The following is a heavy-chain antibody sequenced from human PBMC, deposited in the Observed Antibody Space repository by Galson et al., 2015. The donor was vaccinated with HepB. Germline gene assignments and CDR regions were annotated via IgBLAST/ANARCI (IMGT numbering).Heavy chain of an antibody. J-gene: IGHJ4*02. CDR1: GFTVSSNY. Sequence: SLRLSCAASGFTVSSNYMSWVRQAPGKGLEWVSVIYSGGSTYYADSVKGRFTISRDNSKNTLYLQMNSLRAEDTAVYYCARGGRIKVGATPSDYWGQGTLVTVSS. D-gene: IGHD1-26*01. V-gene: IGHV3-66*01. CDR3: ARGGRIKVGATPSDY. CDR2: IYSGGST.